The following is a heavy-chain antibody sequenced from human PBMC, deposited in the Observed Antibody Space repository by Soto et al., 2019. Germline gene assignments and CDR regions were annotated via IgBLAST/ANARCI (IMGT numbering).Heavy chain of an antibody. V-gene: IGHV5-51*01. CDR1: GYSFTSYW. Sequence: GESLKICCKGSGYSFTSYWINWVRQMPGKGLEWMGIIYPGDSDTRYSPSFQGQVTISADKSINTAYLQWRSLKASDTAVYYCARHNGSPGSYFGMDVWGQGTTVTASS. D-gene: IGHD2-8*01. CDR2: IYPGDSDT. CDR3: ARHNGSPGSYFGMDV. J-gene: IGHJ6*02.